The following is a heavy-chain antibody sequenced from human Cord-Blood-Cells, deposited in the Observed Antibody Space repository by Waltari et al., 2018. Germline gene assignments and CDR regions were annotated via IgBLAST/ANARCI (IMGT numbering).Heavy chain of an antibody. CDR1: GGSISSSSYY. V-gene: IGHV4-39*07. Sequence: QLQLQESGPGLVKPSETLSLTCTVSGGSISSSSYYWGWIRQPPGTGLEWIGSIYYSGSTYYNPSLKSRVTISVDTSKNQFSLKLSSVTAADTAVYYCARLDGDRDYWGQGTLVTVSS. CDR2: IYYSGST. D-gene: IGHD7-27*01. J-gene: IGHJ4*02. CDR3: ARLDGDRDY.